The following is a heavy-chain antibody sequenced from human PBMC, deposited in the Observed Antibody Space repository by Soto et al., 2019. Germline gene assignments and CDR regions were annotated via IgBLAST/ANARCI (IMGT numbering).Heavy chain of an antibody. CDR1: GGSISSGSYY. D-gene: IGHD1-26*01. CDR2: IYYSGST. Sequence: SETLSLTCTVSGGSISSGSYYWSWIRQLPGKGLEWIGYIYYSGSTYYNPSLKSRVTISVDTSKNQFSLKLSSVTAADTAVYYCARAGELPPPRNWFDPWGQGTLVT. CDR3: ARAGELPPPRNWFDP. J-gene: IGHJ5*02. V-gene: IGHV4-31*03.